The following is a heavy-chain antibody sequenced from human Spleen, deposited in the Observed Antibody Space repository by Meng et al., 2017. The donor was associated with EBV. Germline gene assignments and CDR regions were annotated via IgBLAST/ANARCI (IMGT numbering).Heavy chain of an antibody. CDR2: IYDFGST. D-gene: IGHD3-10*01. J-gene: IGHJ5*01. CDR1: GGSIRSSRW. V-gene: IGHV4-4*02. Sequence: QVQLRGLGPGRGKPSGTLSLTCAVAGGSIRSSRWWNWVRQPPGKGLEWIGEIYDFGSTNYNPSLKGRVTISVDKSKNQFSLNLTSVTAADTAVYFCARGPYTFIQGVRHWFDSWGQGILVTVSS. CDR3: ARGPYTFIQGVRHWFDS.